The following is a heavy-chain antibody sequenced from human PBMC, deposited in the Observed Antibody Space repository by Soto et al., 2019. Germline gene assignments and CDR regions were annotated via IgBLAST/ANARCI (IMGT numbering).Heavy chain of an antibody. D-gene: IGHD6-6*01. CDR1: GYTFTSYY. V-gene: IGHV1-46*01. CDR2: INPSGGST. J-gene: IGHJ5*02. Sequence: ASVKVSCKASGYTFTSYYMHWVRQAPGQGREGMGIINPSGGSTGYAQQFQGRVTMTRDPSTITVYMELSSLRSEDTAVYYCARSGLSIAARMPFEPWGQGTLVTVSS. CDR3: ARSGLSIAARMPFEP.